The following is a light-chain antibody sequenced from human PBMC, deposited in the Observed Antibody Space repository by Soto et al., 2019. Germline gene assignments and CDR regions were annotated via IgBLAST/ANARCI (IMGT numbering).Light chain of an antibody. CDR3: QQFSSYPLT. CDR2: DAS. Sequence: EIVLTQSPGTLSLSPGERATLSCRASQSVTTNVAWYQQKPGQAPRLLIYDASSRATGIPDRFSGGGSGTDFTLTISRLEPEDFAVYYCQQFSSYPLTFGGGTKVDIK. V-gene: IGKV3-20*01. CDR1: QSVTTN. J-gene: IGKJ4*01.